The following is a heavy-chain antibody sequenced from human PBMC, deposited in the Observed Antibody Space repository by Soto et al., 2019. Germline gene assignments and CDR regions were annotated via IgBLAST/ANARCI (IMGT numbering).Heavy chain of an antibody. CDR3: AGYASGRYLGN. CDR1: GDVFSSYS. V-gene: IGHV1-3*01. J-gene: IGHJ4*02. D-gene: IGHD3-10*01. CDR2: IDAGNGNT. Sequence: QVQLVQSGAEVREPGASVKVSCKTSGDVFSSYSLHWVRQAPGQRLEWMGWIDAGNGNTRFTQNFQGRVTITRDTSASPAYMELSGLRSEDTAVYFCAGYASGRYLGNWGQGTPVTVSS.